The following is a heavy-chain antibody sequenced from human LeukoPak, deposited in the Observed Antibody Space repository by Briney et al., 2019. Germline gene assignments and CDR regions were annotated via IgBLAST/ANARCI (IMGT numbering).Heavy chain of an antibody. J-gene: IGHJ4*02. D-gene: IGHD5-12*01. CDR3: TTIRPGY. Sequence: GGSLTLSCAASGFTFSSYWIHWVRQVPGKGLVWVARIKDGGTTTDYADSVKGRFTISRDDAKNTLYLQMNSLRAEDTAVYYCTTIRPGYWGQGTLVTVSP. V-gene: IGHV3-74*01. CDR2: IKDGGTTT. CDR1: GFTFSSYW.